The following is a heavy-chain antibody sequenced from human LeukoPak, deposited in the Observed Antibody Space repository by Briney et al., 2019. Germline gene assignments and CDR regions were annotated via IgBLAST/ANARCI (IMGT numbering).Heavy chain of an antibody. CDR1: GGSFSGYY. J-gene: IGHJ4*02. CDR2: INHSGST. Sequence: TSETLSLTCAVYGGSFSGYYWSWIRQPPGKGLEWIGEINHSGSTNYNPSLKSRVTISVDTSMNQFSLKLSSVTAADTAVYYCARGKRGYSSSWYDYWGQGTLVTVSS. D-gene: IGHD6-13*01. CDR3: ARGKRGYSSSWYDY. V-gene: IGHV4-34*01.